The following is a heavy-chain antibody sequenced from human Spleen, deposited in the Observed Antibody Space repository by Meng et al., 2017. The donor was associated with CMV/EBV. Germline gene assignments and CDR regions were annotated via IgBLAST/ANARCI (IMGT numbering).Heavy chain of an antibody. CDR3: AKDAGQGSYYYYYGMDV. CDR2: ISWNSGSI. J-gene: IGHJ6*02. D-gene: IGHD1-26*01. V-gene: IGHV3-9*03. CDR1: GFTFDDYA. Sequence: SLKISCAASGFTFDDYAMHWVRQVPGKGLEWVSGISWNSGSIGYADSVKGRFTISRDNAKNSLYLQMNSLRAEDMALYYCAKDAGQGSYYYYYGMDVWGQGTTVTVSS.